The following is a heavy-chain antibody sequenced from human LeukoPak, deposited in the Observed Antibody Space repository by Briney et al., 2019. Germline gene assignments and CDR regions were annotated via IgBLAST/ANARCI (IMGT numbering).Heavy chain of an antibody. Sequence: PGGSLRLSCAASGFSVTNNYMSWVRQAPGKGLEWVSVFYGGGATYYADSVKGRFTMSRDNSKNTLYLQMSSLRAEDTAVYYCERGYSYGYGYWGQGSLVTVSS. CDR3: ERGYSYGYGY. CDR1: GFSVTNNY. V-gene: IGHV3-53*05. CDR2: FYGGGAT. D-gene: IGHD5-18*01. J-gene: IGHJ4*02.